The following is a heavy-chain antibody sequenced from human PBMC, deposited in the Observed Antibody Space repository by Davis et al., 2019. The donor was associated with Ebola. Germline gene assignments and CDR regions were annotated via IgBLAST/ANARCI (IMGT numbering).Heavy chain of an antibody. J-gene: IGHJ5*02. CDR2: IAPSDSDT. CDR1: GYRFTNYW. V-gene: IGHV5-10-1*01. Sequence: VESLKLSCKGSGYRFTNYWISWVRQMPGKGLEWMGRIAPSDSDTRYRPSFQGHVTISVDKSISTTFLHWSSLEASDTAMYYFATHCSTTSCHAPSWGQGTLVTVSS. CDR3: ATHCSTTSCHAPS. D-gene: IGHD2-2*01.